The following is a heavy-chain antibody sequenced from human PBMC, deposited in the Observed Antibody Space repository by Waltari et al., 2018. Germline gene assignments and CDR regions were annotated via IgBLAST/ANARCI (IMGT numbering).Heavy chain of an antibody. V-gene: IGHV4-34*01. CDR3: ARGGYSRDFDY. Sequence: QVQLQQWGAGRLKPSETLSLTCAVYGGSFSGYYWSWLRQPPGKGLEWFGENNHSGSTNYSPSLKSRVTISVDTSKNKFSLKLSAVTAADTAVYYCARGGYSRDFDYWGQGTLVTVSS. J-gene: IGHJ4*02. D-gene: IGHD4-4*01. CDR2: NNHSGST. CDR1: GGSFSGYY.